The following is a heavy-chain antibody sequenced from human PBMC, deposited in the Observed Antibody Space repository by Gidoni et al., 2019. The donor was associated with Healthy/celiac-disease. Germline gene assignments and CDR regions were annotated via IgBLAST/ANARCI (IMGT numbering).Heavy chain of an antibody. Sequence: QVQLQQWGAGLLKPSETLSLTCAVYGGSFSGYYWSWIRQPPGKGLEWSGEINHSGSTNYNPSLKSRVTISVDTSKNQFSLKLSSVTAADTAVYYCARGGKVVATNWGQGTLVTVSS. CDR1: GGSFSGYY. CDR3: ARGGKVVATN. J-gene: IGHJ4*02. D-gene: IGHD2-15*01. CDR2: INHSGST. V-gene: IGHV4-34*01.